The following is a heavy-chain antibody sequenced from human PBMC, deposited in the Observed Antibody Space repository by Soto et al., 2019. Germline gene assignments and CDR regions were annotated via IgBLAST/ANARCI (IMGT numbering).Heavy chain of an antibody. D-gene: IGHD3-3*01. CDR1: GFTFSSYA. CDR2: ISSNGGST. J-gene: IGHJ3*02. Sequence: GGSLRLSCSASGFTFSSYAMHWVRQAPGKGLEYVSAISSNGGSTYYADSVKGRFTISRDNSKNTLYLQMSSLRAEDTAVYYCVKSRLDYDFWSGYYELADAFDIWGQGTMVTVSS. V-gene: IGHV3-64D*08. CDR3: VKSRLDYDFWSGYYELADAFDI.